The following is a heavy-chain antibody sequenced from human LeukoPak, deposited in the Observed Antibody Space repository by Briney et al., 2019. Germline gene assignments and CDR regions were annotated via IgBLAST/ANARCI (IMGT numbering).Heavy chain of an antibody. J-gene: IGHJ4*02. V-gene: IGHV3-21*01. CDR2: ISSSSSYI. CDR3: ARGGYSYGYVGLD. CDR1: GFTFSSYS. D-gene: IGHD5-18*01. Sequence: GGSLRLSCAASGFTFSSYSMNWVRQAPGKGLEWVSSISSSSSYIYYADSVKGRFTISRDNAKNSLYLQMNSLRAEGTPVYYCARGGYSYGYVGLDWGQGTLVTVSS.